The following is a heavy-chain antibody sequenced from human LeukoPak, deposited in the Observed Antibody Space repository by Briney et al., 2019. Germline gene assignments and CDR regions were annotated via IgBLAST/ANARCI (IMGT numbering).Heavy chain of an antibody. J-gene: IGHJ4*02. CDR1: GYTFTSYG. CDR3: ARDTPGIAAAGDFDY. D-gene: IGHD6-13*01. V-gene: IGHV1-18*01. CDR2: ISAYNGNT. Sequence: ASVKVSCKASGYTFTSYGISWVRQAPGQGLEWMGWISAYNGNTNYAQKLQGRVTMTTDTSTSTAYVELRSLRSDDTAVYYCARDTPGIAAAGDFDYWGQGTLVTVSS.